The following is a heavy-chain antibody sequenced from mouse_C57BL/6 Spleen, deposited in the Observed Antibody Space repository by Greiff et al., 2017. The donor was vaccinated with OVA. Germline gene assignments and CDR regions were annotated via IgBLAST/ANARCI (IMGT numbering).Heavy chain of an antibody. CDR1: GYTFTDYY. Sequence: VQLQQSGPVLVKPGASVKMSCKASGYTFTDYYMNWVKQSHGKSLEWIGVINPYNGGTSYNQKFKGKATFTVDKSSSTAYMELNSLTSEDSAVYYCARRGSSYFDYWGQGTTLTVSS. CDR3: ARRGSSYFDY. J-gene: IGHJ2*01. CDR2: INPYNGGT. V-gene: IGHV1-19*01. D-gene: IGHD1-1*01.